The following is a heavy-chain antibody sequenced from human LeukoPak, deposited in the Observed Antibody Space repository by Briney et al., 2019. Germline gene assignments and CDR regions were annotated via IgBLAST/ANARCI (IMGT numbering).Heavy chain of an antibody. Sequence: PGGSLRLSCAASEFTFDDYAMHWVRQAPGKGLEWVSLISGDGGSTYYADSVKGRFTISRDNSKNSLYLQMNSLRTEDTALYYCAKDVGCSSTSCLIDYWGQGTLVTVSS. CDR2: ISGDGGST. CDR1: EFTFDDYA. CDR3: AKDVGCSSTSCLIDY. V-gene: IGHV3-43*02. J-gene: IGHJ4*02. D-gene: IGHD2-2*01.